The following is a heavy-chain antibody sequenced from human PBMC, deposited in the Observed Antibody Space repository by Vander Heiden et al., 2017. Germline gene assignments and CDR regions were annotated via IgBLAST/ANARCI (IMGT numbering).Heavy chain of an antibody. J-gene: IGHJ4*02. CDR2: IYYTGNI. D-gene: IGHD4-17*01. V-gene: IGHV4-39*01. CDR1: GVSISSSDYW. Sequence: QEQLQESGPGLVKLSETLSLTCTVAGVSISSSDYWWGWIRQPPRKGLEWIGNIYYTGNIYYNPSLMSRVAISVDTSTSQFSLTLSSVTAADTAVYYCTRHFYTVTTPADYWGQGTLVTVSS. CDR3: TRHFYTVTTPADY.